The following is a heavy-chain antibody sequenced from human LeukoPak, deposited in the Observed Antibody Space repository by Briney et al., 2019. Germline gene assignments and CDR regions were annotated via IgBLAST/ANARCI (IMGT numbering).Heavy chain of an antibody. CDR1: GGSISSSN. D-gene: IGHD3-22*01. CDR3: ANENYYESSAYIDH. Sequence: PSETLSLTCAVSGGSISSSNWWSWVRQPPGKGLEWVAVISYDGSNDYYADSVKGRFTISRDNSKNTLYLQMNSLRTEDTAVYYCANENYYESSAYIDHWGQGTLVTVSS. V-gene: IGHV3-30*18. CDR2: ISYDGSND. J-gene: IGHJ4*02.